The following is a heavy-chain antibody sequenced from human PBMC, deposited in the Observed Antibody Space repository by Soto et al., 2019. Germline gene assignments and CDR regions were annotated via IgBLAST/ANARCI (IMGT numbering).Heavy chain of an antibody. V-gene: IGHV4-39*01. D-gene: IGHD2-21*02. CDR2: IYYSGST. J-gene: IGHJ4*02. Sequence: SETLSLTCTVSGGSISSSSYYWGWIRQPPGKGLEWIGSIYYSGSTYYNPSLKSRVTISVDTPKNQFSLKLSSVTAADTAVYYCARLSIVVVTDDFDYWGQGTLVTAPQ. CDR3: ARLSIVVVTDDFDY. CDR1: GGSISSSSYY.